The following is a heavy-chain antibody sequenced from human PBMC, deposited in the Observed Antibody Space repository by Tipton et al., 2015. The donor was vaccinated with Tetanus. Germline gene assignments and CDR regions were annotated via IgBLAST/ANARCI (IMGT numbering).Heavy chain of an antibody. Sequence: QLVQSGAEVKKPGESLGISCTASGYSFTSYWIGWVRQKPGKXLEWMGVIYPANSDTRYSPSFQGLVTISVDKSISTAYLQWSSLKASDTAVYYCASGGWTAAGTFDYWGQGTLVGVS. CDR3: ASGGWTAAGTFDY. V-gene: IGHV5-51*01. CDR2: IYPANSDT. CDR1: GYSFTSYW. J-gene: IGHJ4*02. D-gene: IGHD6-13*01.